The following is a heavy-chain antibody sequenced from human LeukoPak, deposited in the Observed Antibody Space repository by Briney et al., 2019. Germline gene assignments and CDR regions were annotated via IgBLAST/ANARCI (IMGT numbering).Heavy chain of an antibody. CDR3: ASVDYYDSSGYYTQAFDI. CDR1: GFTFSSYS. Sequence: GGSLRLPCAASGFTFSSYSMNWVRQAPGKGLEWVSSISSSSSYIYYADSVKGRFTISRDNAKNSLYLQMNSLRAEDTAVYYCASVDYYDSSGYYTQAFDIWGQGTMVTVSS. D-gene: IGHD3-22*01. CDR2: ISSSSSYI. V-gene: IGHV3-21*01. J-gene: IGHJ3*02.